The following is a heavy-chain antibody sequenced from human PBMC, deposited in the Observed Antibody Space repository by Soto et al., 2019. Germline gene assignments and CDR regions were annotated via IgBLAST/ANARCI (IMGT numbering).Heavy chain of an antibody. CDR1: GFTFSSYA. CDR3: ARDPKDYGDYIWSNWFDP. CDR2: ISYDGSNK. D-gene: IGHD4-17*01. J-gene: IGHJ5*02. Sequence: QVQLVESGGDVVQPGRSLRLSCAASGFTFSSYAMHWVRQAPGKGLEWVAVISYDGSNKYYADSVKGRFTISRDNSKNTLYLQMNSLRAEDTAVYYCARDPKDYGDYIWSNWFDPWGQGTLVTVSS. V-gene: IGHV3-30-3*01.